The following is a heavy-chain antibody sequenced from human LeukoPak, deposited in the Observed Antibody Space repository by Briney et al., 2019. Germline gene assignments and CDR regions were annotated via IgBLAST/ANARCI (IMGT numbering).Heavy chain of an antibody. D-gene: IGHD3-22*01. CDR1: GYRFTNYW. J-gene: IGHJ4*02. CDR2: IYPGYSDT. V-gene: IGHV5-51*01. Sequence: GASLNISCKGSGYRFTNYWIGGVRQMPGKGLEWMGIIYPGYSDTRYRPSFQGQVTISADKSISTAYLQWSRLKASDIAMYYCARLHYYDSYFILGYWGQGTLVTVSS. CDR3: ARLHYYDSYFILGY.